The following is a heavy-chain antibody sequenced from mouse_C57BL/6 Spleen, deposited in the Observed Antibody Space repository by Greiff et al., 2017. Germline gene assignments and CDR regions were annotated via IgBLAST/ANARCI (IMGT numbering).Heavy chain of an antibody. Sequence: QVQLQQPGAELVMPGASVKLSCKASGYTFTSYWMHWVKQRPGQGLEWIGEIDPSDSYTNYNQKFKGKSTLTVDKSSSTAYMQLSSLTSEDSAGYYRARKFDYVDAMDYWGQGTSVTVSS. CDR1: GYTFTSYW. CDR3: ARKFDYVDAMDY. J-gene: IGHJ4*01. V-gene: IGHV1-69*01. D-gene: IGHD1-1*02. CDR2: IDPSDSYT.